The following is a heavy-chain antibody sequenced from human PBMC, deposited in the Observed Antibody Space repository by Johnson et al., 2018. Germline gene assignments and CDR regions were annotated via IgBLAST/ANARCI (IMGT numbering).Heavy chain of an antibody. CDR1: GGTFSSYA. CDR3: GRDKLSGRPYYYYGMDV. D-gene: IGHD6-25*01. V-gene: IGHV1-69*01. J-gene: IGHJ6*02. CDR2: IIPIFGTA. Sequence: QVQLVESGAEVKKPGSSVKVSCKASGGTFSSYAISWVRQAPGQGLEWMGGIIPIFGTADYAQKFQGRGTFTADESTSTAYMELRSRGAEDTALYYWGRDKLSGRPYYYYGMDVWGQGTTVTVSS.